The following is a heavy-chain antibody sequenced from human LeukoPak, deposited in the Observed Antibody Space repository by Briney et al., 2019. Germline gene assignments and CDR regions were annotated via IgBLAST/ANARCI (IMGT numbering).Heavy chain of an antibody. CDR3: ARGEPRGWAWYSYPTNWFDP. CDR2: ISSSSSTI. J-gene: IGHJ5*02. CDR1: GFTFSSYS. V-gene: IGHV3-48*02. D-gene: IGHD6-13*01. Sequence: GGSLRLSCAASGFTFSSYSMNWVRQAPGKGLEWVSYISSSSSTIYYADSVKGRFTISRDNAKNSLCLQMNSLRDEDTAVYYCARGEPRGWAWYSYPTNWFDPWGQGTLVTVSS.